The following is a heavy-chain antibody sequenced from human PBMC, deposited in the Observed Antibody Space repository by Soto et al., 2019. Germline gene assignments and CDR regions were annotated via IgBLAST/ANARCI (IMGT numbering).Heavy chain of an antibody. J-gene: IGHJ4*02. CDR1: GFTFSIYA. V-gene: IGHV3-33*01. D-gene: IGHD5-12*01. CDR2: IWYDGTTK. CDR3: ARDGLEYSGYDIDY. Sequence: GGSLRLSCAASGFTFSIYAMHWFRQAPGKGLEWVAVIWYDGTTKYYADSVRGRFTISRDTSKNTLYLQMNSLRAEDTAVYYCARDGLEYSGYDIDYWGQGTLVTVSS.